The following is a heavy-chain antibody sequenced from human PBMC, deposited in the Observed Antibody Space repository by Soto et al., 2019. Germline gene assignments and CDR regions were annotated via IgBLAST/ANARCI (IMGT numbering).Heavy chain of an antibody. V-gene: IGHV3-74*01. Sequence: GGSLRVSCAAAGFTCSSYWMDWVRQAPGKGLVLVSRINSDGSSTSYADSVKGRFTISRDNAKNTLYLQMNSLRAEDTAVYYCAREGGATAYYGMDVWGQGTTVTVSS. CDR3: AREGGATAYYGMDV. J-gene: IGHJ6*02. CDR1: GFTCSSYW. D-gene: IGHD1-26*01. CDR2: INSDGSST.